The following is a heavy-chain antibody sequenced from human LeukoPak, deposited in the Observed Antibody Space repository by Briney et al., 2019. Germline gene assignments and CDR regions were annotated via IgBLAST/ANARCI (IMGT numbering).Heavy chain of an antibody. CDR2: ISSNGGST. J-gene: IGHJ4*02. CDR1: GFTFSSYA. D-gene: IGHD3-22*01. CDR3: VKAVYYDSSGYYSVYYDY. Sequence: GGSLRLSCSASGFTFSSYAMHWVRQAPGKGLEYVSAISSNGGSTYYADSVKGRFTISRDNSKNTLYLQMSSLRAEDTAVYYCVKAVYYDSSGYYSVYYDYGGQGTLVTVSS. V-gene: IGHV3-64D*06.